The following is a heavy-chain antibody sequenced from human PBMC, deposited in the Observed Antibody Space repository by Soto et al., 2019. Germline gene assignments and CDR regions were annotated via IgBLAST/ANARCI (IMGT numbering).Heavy chain of an antibody. CDR1: GGTFSSYA. J-gene: IGHJ3*02. V-gene: IGHV1-69*01. Sequence: QVQLVQSGAEVKKPGSSVKVSCKASGGTFSSYAISWVRQAPGQGLEWMGGIIAIFGTANYAQKFQGRVTITADESTSTAYMELSSLRSEDTAVYYCARPSVSYYYDSSGYYPCAFDIWGQGTMVTVSS. D-gene: IGHD3-22*01. CDR2: IIAIFGTA. CDR3: ARPSVSYYYDSSGYYPCAFDI.